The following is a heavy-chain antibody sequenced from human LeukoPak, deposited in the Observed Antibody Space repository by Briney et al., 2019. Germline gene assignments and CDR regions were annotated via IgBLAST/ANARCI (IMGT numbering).Heavy chain of an antibody. J-gene: IGHJ3*02. D-gene: IGHD2-21*01. V-gene: IGHV3-9*01. CDR3: AKDILLAGGARPDAFDI. CDR2: ISWNSGSI. CDR1: GFTFDDYA. Sequence: GGSLRLSCAASGFTFDDYAMHWVRQAPGKGLEWVSGISWNSGSIGYADSVKGRFTISRDNAKNSLYLQMNSLRAEDTALYYCAKDILLAGGARPDAFDIWGQGTMVTVSS.